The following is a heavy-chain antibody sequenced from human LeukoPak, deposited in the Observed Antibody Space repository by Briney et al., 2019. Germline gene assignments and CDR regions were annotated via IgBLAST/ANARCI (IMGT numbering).Heavy chain of an antibody. Sequence: GGSLRLSCAASGFTVSSNYMSWVRQAPGKGLEWVSVIYSGGSTYYADSVKGRFTISRDNSKNTLYLQMNSLRAEDTAVYYCAREVGDDYGLDYWGQGTLVTVSS. CDR2: IYSGGST. V-gene: IGHV3-53*05. CDR1: GFTVSSNY. CDR3: AREVGDDYGLDY. D-gene: IGHD4-17*01. J-gene: IGHJ4*02.